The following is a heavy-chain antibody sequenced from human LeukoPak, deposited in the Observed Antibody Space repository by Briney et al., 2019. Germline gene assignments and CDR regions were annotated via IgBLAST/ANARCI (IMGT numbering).Heavy chain of an antibody. CDR2: IYSGGST. CDR1: GFTVSSNY. D-gene: IGHD4-17*01. J-gene: IGHJ4*02. V-gene: IGHV3-66*01. CDR3: ARDMTTVTTGDY. Sequence: GGSLRLSFAASGFTVSSNYMSWVRQAPGKGLEWVSVIYSGGSTYYADSVKGRFTISRDNSKNTLYLQLNSLRAEDTAVYYCARDMTTVTTGDYWGQGTLVTVSS.